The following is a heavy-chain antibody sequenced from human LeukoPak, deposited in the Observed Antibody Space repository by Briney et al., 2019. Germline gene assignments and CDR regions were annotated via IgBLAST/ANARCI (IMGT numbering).Heavy chain of an antibody. CDR2: ISYSGGT. V-gene: IGHV4-39*02. Sequence: KPSDTLSLTCTVSGGSIISNNHYWGWTRQPPGKGLEWFGSISYSGGTAYNPSLRSRVTISVDTSKNQFSLKVNSVTAADTAVYYCAREVEYYDSSGYRPHAFDIWGQGTLVTVSA. D-gene: IGHD3-22*01. J-gene: IGHJ3*02. CDR3: AREVEYYDSSGYRPHAFDI. CDR1: GGSIISNNHY.